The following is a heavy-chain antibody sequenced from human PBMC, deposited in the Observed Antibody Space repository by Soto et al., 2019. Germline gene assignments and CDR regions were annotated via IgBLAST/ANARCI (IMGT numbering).Heavy chain of an antibody. CDR1: GFTFSSYS. Sequence: GGSLRLSCAASGFTFSSYSMNWVRQAPGKGLEWVSYISSSSSTIYYADSVKGRFTISRDNAKNSLYLEMNSLRDEDTAVYYCARPEYSSSSYGMDVWGQGTTVTVSS. CDR3: ARPEYSSSSYGMDV. V-gene: IGHV3-48*02. CDR2: ISSSSSTI. J-gene: IGHJ6*02. D-gene: IGHD6-6*01.